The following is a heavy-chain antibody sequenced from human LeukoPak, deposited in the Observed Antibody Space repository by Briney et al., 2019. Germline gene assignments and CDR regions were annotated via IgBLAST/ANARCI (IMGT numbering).Heavy chain of an antibody. V-gene: IGHV1-3*01. D-gene: IGHD3-3*01. CDR3: ARDHYDFWSGYFY. Sequence: GASVKVSCKASGYTFTSYTIHWVRQAPGQRLEWMGWINAGNGNTKYSQKFQDRVTITRDTSASTAYMELSRLRSDDTAVYYCARDHYDFWSGYFYWGQGTLVTVSS. CDR1: GYTFTSYT. CDR2: INAGNGNT. J-gene: IGHJ4*02.